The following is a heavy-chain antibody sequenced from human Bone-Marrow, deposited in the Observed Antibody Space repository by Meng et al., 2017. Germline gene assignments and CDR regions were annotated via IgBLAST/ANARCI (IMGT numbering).Heavy chain of an antibody. Sequence: GESLKISCAASGFTFSDYYMSWIRQAPGKGLEWVSYISSSGSSIYYADSVKGRFTISRDNAKNSLYLQMNSLRAEDTAVYYCARDGGYSYGGFDYWGQGTLVTVSS. D-gene: IGHD5-18*01. J-gene: IGHJ4*02. V-gene: IGHV3-11*01. CDR2: ISSSGSSI. CDR3: ARDGGYSYGGFDY. CDR1: GFTFSDYY.